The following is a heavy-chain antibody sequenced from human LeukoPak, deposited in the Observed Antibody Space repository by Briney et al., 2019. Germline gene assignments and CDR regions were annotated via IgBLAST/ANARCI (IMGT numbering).Heavy chain of an antibody. J-gene: IGHJ6*03. CDR1: GGSMTSHY. CDR2: IYYSGST. Sequence: KPSETLSLTCPLSGGSMTSHYRSSTRQPPGKGLEWIGYIYYSGSTNYNPSLKSRVTISVDTSKNQFSLKLSSVTAADTAVYYCVRGARSSGWYYYYYTDGGGKATTVTVSS. CDR3: VRGARSSGWYYYYYTDG. V-gene: IGHV4-59*08. D-gene: IGHD6-19*01.